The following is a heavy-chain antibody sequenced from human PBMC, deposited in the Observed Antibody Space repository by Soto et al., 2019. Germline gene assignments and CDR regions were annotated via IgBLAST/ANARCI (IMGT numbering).Heavy chain of an antibody. Sequence: QVQLVESGGGVVQPGTSLRLSCAASGFAFSYHGIHWVRQAPGQGLEWVGVTWSGGRGEFYADSVRGRFTISRDNSKTTVYLQMNSLRVEDTAVYYCAKDDDTSGQYSLLDVRGQGSLVTVSS. V-gene: IGHV3-33*06. J-gene: IGHJ4*02. CDR1: GFAFSYHG. CDR3: AKDDDTSGQYSLLDV. D-gene: IGHD3-22*01. CDR2: TWSGGRGE.